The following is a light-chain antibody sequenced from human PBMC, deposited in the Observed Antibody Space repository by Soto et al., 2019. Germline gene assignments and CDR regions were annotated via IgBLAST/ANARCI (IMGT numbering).Light chain of an antibody. CDR3: QQYNSYSWT. CDR2: DAS. Sequence: DIQMTQSPSTLSASVGERVTITCRASQSISVWMAWYQQKPGRAPKLLIYDASNLESGVPSRFSGSGSGTEFTLAISSLQPDDFATYYCQQYNSYSWTFGPGTKVDI. J-gene: IGKJ1*01. V-gene: IGKV1-5*01. CDR1: QSISVW.